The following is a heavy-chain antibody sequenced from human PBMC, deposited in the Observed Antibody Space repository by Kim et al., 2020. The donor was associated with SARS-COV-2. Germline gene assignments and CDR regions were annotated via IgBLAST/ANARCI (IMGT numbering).Heavy chain of an antibody. D-gene: IGHD2-15*01. Sequence: GGSLRLSCAASGFTFSSYAMSWIRQAPGKGLEWVSVISSSGGTTNYADSVKGRFTISRDNPMHTLFLQMTSLTADDTAVYYCTKGGHDCSGDSCSFDWGQGTRVTVPS. CDR2: ISSSGGTT. CDR3: TKGGHDCSGDSCSFD. V-gene: IGHV3-23*01. J-gene: IGHJ4*02. CDR1: GFTFSSYA.